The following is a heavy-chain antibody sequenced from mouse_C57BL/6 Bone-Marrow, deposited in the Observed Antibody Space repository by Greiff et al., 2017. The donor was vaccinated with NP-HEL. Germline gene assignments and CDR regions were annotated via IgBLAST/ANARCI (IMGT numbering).Heavy chain of an antibody. D-gene: IGHD2-4*01. Sequence: EVKVVESGGDLVKPGGSLKLSCAASGFTFSSYGMSWVRQTPDKRLEWVATISSGGSYTYYPASVKGRFTISRDTAKNTLYLEMSSLKSEDTAMYYGASPYDYDVAWFAYWGQGTLVTVSA. V-gene: IGHV5-6*01. CDR1: GFTFSSYG. J-gene: IGHJ3*01. CDR3: ASPYDYDVAWFAY. CDR2: ISSGGSYT.